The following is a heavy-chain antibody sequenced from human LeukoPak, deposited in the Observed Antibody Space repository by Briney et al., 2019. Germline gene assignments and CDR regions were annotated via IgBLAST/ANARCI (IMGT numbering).Heavy chain of an antibody. Sequence: PSETLSLTCAVYDGSFSGYYWSWIRQPPGKGLEWIGEINHSGSTNYNPSLKSRVTISVDTSKNQFSLKLSSVTAADTAVYYCARRRVSVVIIKERYMDVWGKGTTVTISS. CDR1: DGSFSGYY. CDR3: ARRRVSVVIIKERYMDV. J-gene: IGHJ6*03. D-gene: IGHD3-3*01. CDR2: INHSGST. V-gene: IGHV4-34*01.